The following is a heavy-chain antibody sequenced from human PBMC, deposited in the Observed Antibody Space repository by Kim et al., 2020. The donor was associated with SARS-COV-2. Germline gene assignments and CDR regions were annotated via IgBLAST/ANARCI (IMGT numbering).Heavy chain of an antibody. CDR3: AKHGGRGYYYYGMDV. Sequence: PSLRSRVTISVDTSKNQFPLKLSSVTAADTAVYYCAKHGGRGYYYYGMDVWGQGTTVTVSS. D-gene: IGHD3-16*01. V-gene: IGHV4-59*08. J-gene: IGHJ6*02.